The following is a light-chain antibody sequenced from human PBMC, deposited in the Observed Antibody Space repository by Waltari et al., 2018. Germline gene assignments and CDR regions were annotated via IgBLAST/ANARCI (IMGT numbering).Light chain of an antibody. CDR2: KDS. Sequence: SYELTQPPSVSVSPGQTARITCSGDALPKQYAYWYQQKPGQAPVLGVYKDSERPSGIPERVSGPSSGTTGTLTISGVQAEDEADYYCQSADSSGTWVFGGGTKLTVL. CDR1: ALPKQY. V-gene: IGLV3-25*03. J-gene: IGLJ3*02. CDR3: QSADSSGTWV.